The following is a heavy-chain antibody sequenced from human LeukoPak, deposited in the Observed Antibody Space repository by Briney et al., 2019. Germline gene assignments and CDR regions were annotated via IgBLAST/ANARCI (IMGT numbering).Heavy chain of an antibody. CDR1: GYTFTNYG. CDR2: ISAHNGNT. CDR3: ARGGWDSSGWHPH. V-gene: IGHV1-18*01. Sequence: GASVKVSCKASGYTFTNYGISWVRQAPGQGLEWMGWISAHNGNTKYAQNLQGRVTMTTETSTSTAYMELRSLRSDDTAVYYCARGGWDSSGWHPHWGQGTLVIVSS. J-gene: IGHJ4*02. D-gene: IGHD6-19*01.